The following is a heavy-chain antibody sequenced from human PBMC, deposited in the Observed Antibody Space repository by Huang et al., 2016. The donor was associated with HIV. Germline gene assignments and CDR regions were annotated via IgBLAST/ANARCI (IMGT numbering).Heavy chain of an antibody. J-gene: IGHJ4*02. CDR2: LNPNRGKT. CDR1: GYIFSNYD. CDR3: ARLTSGWYQDY. V-gene: IGHV1-8*01. Sequence: QVQLVQSGPEVKKPGASVKVSCQTSGYIFSNYDINWVRQAPGQGLQWMGWLNPNRGKTAYGKNFQGRVTLTRSTSTGAAYMVLNSLTSQDTAVYYCARLTSGWYQDYWGQGTLVTVSS. D-gene: IGHD6-19*01.